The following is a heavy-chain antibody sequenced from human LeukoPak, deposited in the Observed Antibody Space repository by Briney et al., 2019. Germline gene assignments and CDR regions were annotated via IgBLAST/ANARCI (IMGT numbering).Heavy chain of an antibody. CDR1: GYTFTSYY. V-gene: IGHV1-46*01. CDR3: ARAVIPSTQFYYYYYYMDV. CDR2: INPSGGST. D-gene: IGHD2-2*01. J-gene: IGHJ6*03. Sequence: ASVKVSCKASGYTFTSYYMHWVRQAPGQGLEWMGIINPSGGSTNYAQKLQGRVTMTTDTSTSTAYMELRSLRSDDTAVYYCARAVIPSTQFYYYYYYMDVWGKGTTVTVSS.